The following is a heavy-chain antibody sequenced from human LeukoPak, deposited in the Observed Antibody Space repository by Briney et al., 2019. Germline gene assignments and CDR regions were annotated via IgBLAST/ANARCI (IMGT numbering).Heavy chain of an antibody. CDR1: GFTFSRNA. D-gene: IGHD4/OR15-4a*01. CDR2: LSGSGGDT. J-gene: IGHJ4*02. Sequence: GGSLRLSCAASGFTFSRNAMSWVRQAPGKGLEWVSSLSGSGGDTYYADSVKGRFTISRDNSKNTVYLQMNSLRAEDTAVYYCARDGFSAVLDYWGQGTLVTVSS. V-gene: IGHV3-23*01. CDR3: ARDGFSAVLDY.